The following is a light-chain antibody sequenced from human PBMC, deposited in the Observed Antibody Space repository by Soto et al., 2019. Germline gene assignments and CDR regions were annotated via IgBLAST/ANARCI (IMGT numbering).Light chain of an antibody. Sequence: DIVMTQSPDSLAVSLGERATINCKSSRTVLYSSNNKTYLAWHQQKPGQPPKLLIHWAATRESGVPDRFSGSGSGTDFTLTINILLAEDVAVYYCQQYYSTPFPFGPGTKVDI. CDR3: QQYYSTPFP. CDR2: WAA. V-gene: IGKV4-1*01. CDR1: RTVLYSSNNKTY. J-gene: IGKJ3*01.